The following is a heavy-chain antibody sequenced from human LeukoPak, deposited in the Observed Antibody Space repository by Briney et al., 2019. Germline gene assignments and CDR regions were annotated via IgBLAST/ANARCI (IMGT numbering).Heavy chain of an antibody. D-gene: IGHD2-15*01. Sequence: SVKVSCKASGYTFTGYYMHWVRQAPGQGLEWMGRIIPILGVANYAQKFQGRVTITADKSTSTAYMELSSLRSEDTAVYYCARLAGYCSGGSCYSVNYYYYYGMDVWGQGTTVTVSS. CDR2: IIPILGVA. CDR3: ARLAGYCSGGSCYSVNYYYYYGMDV. V-gene: IGHV1-69*02. J-gene: IGHJ6*02. CDR1: GYTFTGYY.